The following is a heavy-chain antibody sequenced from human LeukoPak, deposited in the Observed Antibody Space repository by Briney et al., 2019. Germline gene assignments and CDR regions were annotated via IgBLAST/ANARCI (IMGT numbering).Heavy chain of an antibody. CDR3: ARSDGYGLVGI. D-gene: IGHD3-10*01. V-gene: IGHV4-59*01. Sequence: SETLSLTCTVSDGSISSFYWSWIRQPPGKGLQWIGYIYNSGSTNYNPSLKSRVTISVDTSKNRFSLKLSSVTAADTAVYYCARSDGYGLVGIWGQGTMVTVSS. CDR2: IYNSGST. J-gene: IGHJ3*02. CDR1: DGSISSFY.